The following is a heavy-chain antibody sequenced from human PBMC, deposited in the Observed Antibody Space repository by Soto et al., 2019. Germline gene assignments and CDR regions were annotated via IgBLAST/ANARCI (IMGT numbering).Heavy chain of an antibody. CDR1: GFTFSSYW. CDR3: ARDSWGVHH. D-gene: IGHD2-8*01. J-gene: IGHJ5*02. Sequence: GGSLRLSCAASGFTFSSYWMHWVRQAPGKGLVWVSHINNDGGATTYADSVKGRFTISRDNAKNTLFLQMSSLRAEDTAVYYCARDSWGVHHWGQGTLVTVSS. CDR2: INNDGGAT. V-gene: IGHV3-74*01.